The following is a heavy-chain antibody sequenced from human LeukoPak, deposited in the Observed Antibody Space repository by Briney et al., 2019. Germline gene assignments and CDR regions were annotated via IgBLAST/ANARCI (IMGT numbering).Heavy chain of an antibody. CDR1: GFTFSSYE. J-gene: IGHJ4*02. CDR3: ARSPYIGWGSYHFDY. V-gene: IGHV3-48*03. D-gene: IGHD1-26*01. Sequence: QPGGSLRLSCAASGFTFSSYEMNWVRQAPGKGLEWVSYISSSGTTIYYADSMKGRFTISRDNAKNSLYLQMNSLRAEDTAVYYCARSPYIGWGSYHFDYWGQGTLVTVSS. CDR2: ISSSGTTI.